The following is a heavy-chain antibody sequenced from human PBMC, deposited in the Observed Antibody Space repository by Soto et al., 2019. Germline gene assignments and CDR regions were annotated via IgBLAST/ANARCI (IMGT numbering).Heavy chain of an antibody. D-gene: IGHD2-8*02. CDR2: IYYSGST. Sequence: QVQLQESGPGLVKPSQTLSLTCTVSGGSISSGGYYWSWIRQHPGKGLEWIGYIYYSGSTYYNPSLKRRVTISVDTSKSRFSLKLSSVTAADTAVYYCARDQPGRSYYYYYGMDVWGQGTTVTVSS. CDR3: ARDQPGRSYYYYYGMDV. V-gene: IGHV4-31*03. J-gene: IGHJ6*02. CDR1: GGSISSGGYY.